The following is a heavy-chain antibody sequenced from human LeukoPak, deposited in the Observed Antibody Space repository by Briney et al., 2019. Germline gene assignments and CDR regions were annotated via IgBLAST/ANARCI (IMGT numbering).Heavy chain of an antibody. CDR3: ARSAVTRAGVFDY. CDR1: SDPFSSYY. CDR2: LYPGVST. D-gene: IGHD4-17*01. Sequence: SDTLSLTCTVSSDPFSSYYWAWIRQPAGNGLEWLGRLYPGVSTNSSSALKSRLTMSVDTSKNQFSLKLTSMTAADTAVYFCARSAVTRAGVFDYWGRGTLVTVSS. J-gene: IGHJ4*02. V-gene: IGHV4-4*07.